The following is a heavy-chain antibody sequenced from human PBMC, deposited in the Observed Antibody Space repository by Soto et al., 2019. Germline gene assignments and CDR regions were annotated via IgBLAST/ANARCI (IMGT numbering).Heavy chain of an antibody. D-gene: IGHD2-2*01. V-gene: IGHV3-23*01. CDR2: ISKSGGDT. J-gene: IGHJ4*02. CDR1: GFTFTKYA. Sequence: VSLRLSCAASGFTFTKYAMTWVRQAPGKGLEWVSSISKSGGDTYYADSVKGRFTISRDNSKNTLYLQMNGLRAEDTALYFCAKDTYSSSWYFWGQGTLVTVSS. CDR3: AKDTYSSSWYF.